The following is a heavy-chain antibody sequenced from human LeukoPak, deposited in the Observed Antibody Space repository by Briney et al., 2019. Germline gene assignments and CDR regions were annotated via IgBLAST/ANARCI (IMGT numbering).Heavy chain of an antibody. Sequence: GGSLRLSCAASGFIFGNYGMHWVRQVPGKGLEWVAGIWYDGRNEDYVDSVKGRFTISRDNSKHTLYVQMNSVRVEDTAVYYCARDKYCSGASCWHGMDVWGQGTTVTVSS. D-gene: IGHD2-15*01. CDR2: IWYDGRNE. CDR3: ARDKYCSGASCWHGMDV. V-gene: IGHV3-33*01. CDR1: GFIFGNYG. J-gene: IGHJ6*02.